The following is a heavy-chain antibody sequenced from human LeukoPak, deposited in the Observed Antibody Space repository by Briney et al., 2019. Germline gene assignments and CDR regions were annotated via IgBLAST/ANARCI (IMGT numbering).Heavy chain of an antibody. J-gene: IGHJ4*02. V-gene: IGHV3-30*18. CDR3: AKEGYMVHYFDY. CDR1: GFNFRRTG. CDR2: ISYDGSAK. D-gene: IGHD2-2*02. Sequence: HPGRSLRLSCASSGFNFRRTGMHWVRQAPGKGLEWVAFISYDGSAKYYADSVKGRFTISRDNSKDILNLQMNSLRAEDTAVYYCAKEGYMVHYFDYWGQGTLVTVSS.